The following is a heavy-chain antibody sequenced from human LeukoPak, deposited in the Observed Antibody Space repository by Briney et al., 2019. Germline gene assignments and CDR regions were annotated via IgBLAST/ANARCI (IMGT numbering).Heavy chain of an antibody. CDR2: IYSRGLTRGST. Sequence: SETLSLTCTVSGGSLSSYYWTWIRKPPGKGLEWIGYIYSRGLTRGSTNYNPCLKSRVTISVDTSKNQFSLKLSSVTAADTAVYYCARDQEYSGSYYRYFDYWGQGTLVTVSS. CDR3: ARDQEYSGSYYRYFDY. D-gene: IGHD1-26*01. V-gene: IGHV4-59*01. CDR1: GGSLSSYY. J-gene: IGHJ4*02.